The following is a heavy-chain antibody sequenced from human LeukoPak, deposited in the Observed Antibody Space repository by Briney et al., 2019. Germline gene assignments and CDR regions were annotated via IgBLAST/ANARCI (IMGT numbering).Heavy chain of an antibody. D-gene: IGHD6-13*01. V-gene: IGHV1-8*01. J-gene: IGHJ4*02. CDR1: GYTFTSYD. CDR3: ARVYSSSWPQFN. Sequence: ASVKVSCKASGYTFTSYDINWVRQATGQGLEWMGWMNPNSGNTGYAQKFQGRVTMTRNTSISTAYMELSSLRSEDTAVYYCARVYSSSWPQFNWGQGTLVTVS. CDR2: MNPNSGNT.